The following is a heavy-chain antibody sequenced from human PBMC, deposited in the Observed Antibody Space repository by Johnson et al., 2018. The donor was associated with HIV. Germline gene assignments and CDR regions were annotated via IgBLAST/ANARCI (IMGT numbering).Heavy chain of an antibody. CDR2: ISYDGSNK. CDR3: ARGMTTVTNHDAFDI. Sequence: QVQLVESGGGVVQPGRSLRLSCAASGFTFSSYAMHWVRQAPGKGLEWVAVISYDGSNKYYADSVKGRFTISRDNSKNTLYLQMNSLRAEDTAVDYCARGMTTVTNHDAFDIWGQGTMVTVSS. J-gene: IGHJ3*02. CDR1: GFTFSSYA. D-gene: IGHD4-17*01. V-gene: IGHV3-30-3*01.